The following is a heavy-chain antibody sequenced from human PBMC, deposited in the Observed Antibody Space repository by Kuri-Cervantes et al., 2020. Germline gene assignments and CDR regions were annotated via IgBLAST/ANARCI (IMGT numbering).Heavy chain of an antibody. CDR2: MYYSGST. Sequence: SETLSLTCTVAGGSISSSSYYWGWIRQPPGKGLEWIGSMYYSGSTYYNPSLKSRFTISVDTYKNQFSLKLSSVTAADTAVYYCARKLHYWYFDLWGRGTLVTVSS. V-gene: IGHV4-39*07. CDR3: ARKLHYWYFDL. D-gene: IGHD1-26*01. J-gene: IGHJ2*01. CDR1: GGSISSSSYY.